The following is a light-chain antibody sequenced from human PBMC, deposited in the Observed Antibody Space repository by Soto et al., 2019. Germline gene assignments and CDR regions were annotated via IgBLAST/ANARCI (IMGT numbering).Light chain of an antibody. CDR1: QSVSSSY. CDR2: GAS. J-gene: IGKJ1*01. V-gene: IGKV3-20*01. Sequence: EIVLTQSPGTLSLSPGERATLSCRASQSVSSSYLAWYQQKPGQAPRLLIYGASSRATGIPDRFSGSGSGTDFTLTISRLEPEDLAVYYCQQYGSSLRWTFGQGTKVEIK. CDR3: QQYGSSLRWT.